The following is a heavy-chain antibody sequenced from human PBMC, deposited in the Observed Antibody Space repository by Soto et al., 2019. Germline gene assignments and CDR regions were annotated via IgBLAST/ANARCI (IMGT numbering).Heavy chain of an antibody. CDR1: GFTFSDSW. D-gene: IGHD3-16*01. CDR2: IKHDGSEK. J-gene: IGHJ6*02. CDR3: ASLGRHG. Sequence: GGSSRLSCAASGFTFSDSWMDWVRQAPGKGPEWVANIKHDGSEKNYVVSVKGRFAISRDNAKNSLYLQMNSLRAEDTAVYYCASLGRHGWGQGTTVTVSS. V-gene: IGHV3-7*01.